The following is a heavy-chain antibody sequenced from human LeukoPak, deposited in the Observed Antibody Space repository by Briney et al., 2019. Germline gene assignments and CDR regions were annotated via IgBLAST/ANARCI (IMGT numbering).Heavy chain of an antibody. V-gene: IGHV1-46*01. D-gene: IGHD6-13*01. J-gene: IGHJ4*02. CDR2: INPITGTT. CDR1: GYTFTNYF. Sequence: ASVKVSCKASGYTFTNYFMHWVRQAPGQGLEWMGIINPITGTTTYAQKFQGRVTMTRDTSTETVYMELSSLRSEDTAVYYCAREERLIAATGRGAFDYWGQGTLVTVSS. CDR3: AREERLIAATGRGAFDY.